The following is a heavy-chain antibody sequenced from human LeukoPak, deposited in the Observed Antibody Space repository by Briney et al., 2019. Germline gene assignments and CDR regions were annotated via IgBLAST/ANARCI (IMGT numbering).Heavy chain of an antibody. CDR2: IKQDGSVK. V-gene: IGHV3-7*05. J-gene: IGHJ5*01. Sequence: PGGSLRLSCAASGFTFSSYWMSWVRQAPGKGLEWVANIKQDGSVKYYVDSVKGRFTISRDNAKNSLYLQMNSLRAEDTAVYYCASKFTSAWYEFWGQGTLVTVSS. D-gene: IGHD2-2*01. CDR1: GFTFSSYW. CDR3: ASKFTSAWYEF.